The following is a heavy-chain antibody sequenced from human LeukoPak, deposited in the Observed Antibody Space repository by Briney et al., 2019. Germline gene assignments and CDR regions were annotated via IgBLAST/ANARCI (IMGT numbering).Heavy chain of an antibody. CDR3: ARGEVGATGLFDY. CDR1: GGSISSYY. Sequence: PSETLSLTCTGSGGSISSYYWSWIRQPPGKGLEWIGYIYYSGSTNYNPSLKSRVTISVDTSKNQFSLKLSSVTAADTAVYYCARGEVGATGLFDYWGQGTLVTVSS. CDR2: IYYSGST. J-gene: IGHJ4*02. D-gene: IGHD1-26*01. V-gene: IGHV4-59*01.